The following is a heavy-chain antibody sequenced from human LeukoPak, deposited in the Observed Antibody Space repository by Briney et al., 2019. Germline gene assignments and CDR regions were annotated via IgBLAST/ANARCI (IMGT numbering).Heavy chain of an antibody. CDR1: VGSISSYY. CDR2: IYYSGST. D-gene: IGHD5-12*01. V-gene: IGHV4-59*01. CDR3: ARDQMISGYDSGFDY. J-gene: IGHJ4*02. Sequence: SETLSLTCTVSVGSISSYYWSWIRQPPGKGLEWIGYIYYSGSTNYNPSLKSRVTISVDTSKNQFSLKLSSVTAADTAVYYCARDQMISGYDSGFDYWGQGTLVTVSS.